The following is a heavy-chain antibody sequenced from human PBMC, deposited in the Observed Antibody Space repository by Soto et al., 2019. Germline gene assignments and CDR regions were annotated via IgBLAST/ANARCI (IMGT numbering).Heavy chain of an antibody. CDR1: GYTFTGYY. J-gene: IGHJ6*02. V-gene: IGHV1-2*02. CDR2: INPNSGGT. D-gene: IGHD2-2*02. CDR3: ARDPVVVVPAAIGNGYGSGSFYYYYYRGMDV. Sequence: ASVKVSCKASGYTFTGYYMHWVRQAPGQGLEWMGWINPNSGGTNYAQKFQGRVTMTRDTSISTAYMALSRLRSDGTDVYYCARDPVVVVPAAIGNGYGSGSFYYYYYRGMDVWGQGTTVTVSS.